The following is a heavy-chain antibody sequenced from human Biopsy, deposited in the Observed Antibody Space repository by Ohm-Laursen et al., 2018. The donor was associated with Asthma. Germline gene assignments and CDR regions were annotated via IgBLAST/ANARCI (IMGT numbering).Heavy chain of an antibody. D-gene: IGHD3-9*01. CDR1: GYNFISLA. Sequence: GASVKVSCKASGYNFISLAIHWVRQAPGQRLEWMGWVNTGNGDTKYSQKFQGRVTITRDTSASTAYMELRSLRSEDTATYYCARTYYDFLTGQVKDVFGVWGQGTMVTVSS. J-gene: IGHJ3*01. CDR2: VNTGNGDT. CDR3: ARTYYDFLTGQVKDVFGV. V-gene: IGHV1-3*04.